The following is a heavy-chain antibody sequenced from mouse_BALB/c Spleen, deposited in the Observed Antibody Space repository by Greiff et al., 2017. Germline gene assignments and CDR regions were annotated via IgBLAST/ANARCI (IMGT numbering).Heavy chain of an antibody. D-gene: IGHD2-4*01. CDR1: GFTFSSYA. J-gene: IGHJ2*01. CDR2: ISSGGST. Sequence: EVKVVESGGGLVKPGGSLKLSCAASGFTFSSYAMSWVRQTPEKRLEWVASISSGGSTYYPDSVKGRFTISRDNARNILYLQMSSLRSEDTAMYYCAREGYYDYERLYYLDYWGQGTTLTVSS. CDR3: AREGYYDYERLYYLDY. V-gene: IGHV5-6-5*01.